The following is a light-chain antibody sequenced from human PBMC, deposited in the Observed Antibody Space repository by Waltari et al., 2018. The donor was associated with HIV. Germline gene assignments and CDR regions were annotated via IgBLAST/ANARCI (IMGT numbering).Light chain of an antibody. Sequence: SYDLTQPPSVSVSSGQTATVTCSGLNLQHKYASWYQQRSGQSPVLVIYQVTKRPPGVPERFFGSTSENTATLTINETQPLDEAHYSCQAWDSGTIVFGGGTRLTVL. CDR1: NLQHKY. V-gene: IGLV3-1*01. CDR3: QAWDSGTIV. J-gene: IGLJ3*02. CDR2: QVT.